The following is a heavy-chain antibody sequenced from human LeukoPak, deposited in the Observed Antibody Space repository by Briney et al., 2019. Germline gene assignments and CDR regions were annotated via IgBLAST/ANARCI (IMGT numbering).Heavy chain of an antibody. CDR3: ARLGVVPAAIPYETFDY. Sequence: SVKVSFTGSGGTFSSYAISWVRQPPGQGLEWVGGIIPFFGTANYAQKFQGRVTITADEFTSTAYMELSSLRSEDTAVYYCARLGVVPAAIPYETFDYWGQGTLVTVSS. J-gene: IGHJ4*02. V-gene: IGHV1-69*01. D-gene: IGHD2-2*02. CDR1: GGTFSSYA. CDR2: IIPFFGTA.